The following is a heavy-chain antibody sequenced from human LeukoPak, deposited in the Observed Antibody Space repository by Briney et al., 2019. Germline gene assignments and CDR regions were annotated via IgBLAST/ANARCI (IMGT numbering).Heavy chain of an antibody. V-gene: IGHV3-7*01. J-gene: IGHJ4*02. CDR1: DFAFGSYW. CDR3: ARGVSSAIDW. D-gene: IGHD3-10*01. Sequence: GGSLRLSRAASDFAFGSYWMNWVRQAPGKGLEWVANINGDGRDTYYVGSVRGRFTISRDNADNSLYLQMHNLRGDDTAVYYCARGVSSAIDWWGQGTLVTVSS. CDR2: INGDGRDT.